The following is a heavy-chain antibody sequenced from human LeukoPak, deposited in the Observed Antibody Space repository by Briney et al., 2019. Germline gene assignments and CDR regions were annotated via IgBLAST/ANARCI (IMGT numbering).Heavy chain of an antibody. CDR3: ARDNWNYFPYYYHGMDV. J-gene: IGHJ6*02. Sequence: SETLSLTSTVSGGSISSYYWSWIRQPAGKGLEWIGRIYTSGSTNYNPSLKSRATMSVYTSKNQFSLKLSSVTAADTAVYYCARDNWNYFPYYYHGMDVWGQGTTVTVSS. V-gene: IGHV4-4*07. CDR2: IYTSGST. CDR1: GGSISSYY. D-gene: IGHD1-7*01.